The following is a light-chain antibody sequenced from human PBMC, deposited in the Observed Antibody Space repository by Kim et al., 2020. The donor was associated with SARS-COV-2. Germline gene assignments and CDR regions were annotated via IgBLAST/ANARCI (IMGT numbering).Light chain of an antibody. V-gene: IGKV3-20*01. Sequence: LSRGERATPAYRASQGVSSTYLAWYQQKPGQAPRLLIYGASTRATGIPDRFSGSGSGTDFTLTISRLEPEDFAVYYCQQYGSSVGTFGQGTKL. CDR2: GAS. J-gene: IGKJ2*01. CDR3: QQYGSSVGT. CDR1: QGVSSTY.